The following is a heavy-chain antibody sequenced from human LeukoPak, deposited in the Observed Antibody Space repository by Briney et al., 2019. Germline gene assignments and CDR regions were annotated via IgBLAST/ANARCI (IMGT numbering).Heavy chain of an antibody. CDR1: GFTFSSYG. CDR3: ARVMGSGWYGEHGAFDI. CDR2: ISASGERT. V-gene: IGHV3-23*01. J-gene: IGHJ3*02. D-gene: IGHD6-19*01. Sequence: GGSLRLSCVASGFTFSSYGMSWVRQAPGKGLEWVSAISASGERTYYADSVKGRFTISRDNAKNSLYLQMNSLRDEDTAVYYCARVMGSGWYGEHGAFDIWGQGTMVTVSS.